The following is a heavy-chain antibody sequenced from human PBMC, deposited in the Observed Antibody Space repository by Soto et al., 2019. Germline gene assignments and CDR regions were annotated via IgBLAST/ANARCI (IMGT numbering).Heavy chain of an antibody. CDR3: ARGWDANS. J-gene: IGHJ4*02. D-gene: IGHD6-19*01. CDR2: IYNSVIT. V-gene: IGHV4-59*01. Sequence: PSETLCLTCTVSGGSISSYYWSWIRQPPGKGLEWIGFIYNSVITNYSPSLKSRVSISADTSRNQFSLKMSSVTAADTAVYYCARGWDANSWGQGALVTVSS. CDR1: GGSISSYY.